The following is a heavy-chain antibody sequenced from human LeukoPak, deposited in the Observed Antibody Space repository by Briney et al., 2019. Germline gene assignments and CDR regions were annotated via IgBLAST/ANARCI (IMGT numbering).Heavy chain of an antibody. CDR1: GFTFSSYS. J-gene: IGHJ4*02. V-gene: IGHV3-48*02. Sequence: GGSLRLSCAASGFTFSSYSLNWIRQAPGKGLEWVSYISGSTTTIYYADSVKGRFTISRDNAKNSLFLQMHSLGDEDTAVYYCARSGDGYIDHWGQGTLVTVSS. D-gene: IGHD5-24*01. CDR3: ARSGDGYIDH. CDR2: ISGSTTTI.